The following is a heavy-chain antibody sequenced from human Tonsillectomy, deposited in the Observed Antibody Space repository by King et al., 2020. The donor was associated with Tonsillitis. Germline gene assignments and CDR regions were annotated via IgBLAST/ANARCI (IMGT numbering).Heavy chain of an antibody. V-gene: IGHV4-59*01. CDR3: ERGPLILGSSFDY. J-gene: IGHJ4*02. CDR2: IYYSGST. D-gene: IGHD1-26*01. CDR1: GGSISSYY. Sequence: QLQESGPGLVKPSETLSLTCTVSGGSISSYYWSWIRQPPGKGLEWIGYIYYSGSTNYNPSLKSRVTISVDTSKNQFSLKLSSVTAADTAVYYCERGPLILGSSFDYWGQGTLVTVSS.